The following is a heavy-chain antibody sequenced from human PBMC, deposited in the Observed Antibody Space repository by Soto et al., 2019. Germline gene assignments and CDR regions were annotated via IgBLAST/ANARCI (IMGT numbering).Heavy chain of an antibody. J-gene: IGHJ4*02. CDR2: ISGSGGST. CDR1: GFTFSSYA. Sequence: GSLRLSCAASGFTFSSYAMSWVRQAPGKGLEWVSAISGSGGSTYYADSVKGRFTISRDNSKNTLYLQMNSLRAEDTAVYYCAKDLRYFDWLSSSCFDYWGQGTLVTVSS. CDR3: AKDLRYFDWLSSSCFDY. V-gene: IGHV3-23*01. D-gene: IGHD3-9*01.